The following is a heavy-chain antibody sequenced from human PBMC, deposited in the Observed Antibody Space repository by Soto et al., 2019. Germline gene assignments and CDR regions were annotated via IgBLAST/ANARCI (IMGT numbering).Heavy chain of an antibody. V-gene: IGHV1-8*01. CDR2: MNPNSGDT. CDR3: VRGREWLRNY. J-gene: IGHJ4*02. D-gene: IGHD5-12*01. CDR1: GYTFTTYD. Sequence: QVQLVQSGAEVKKPGASVKVSCKATGYTFTTYDINWVRQATGQGLEWMGWMNPNSGDTGYAQKFQGRVTMTRHTSISTAYMELSTLTSEDPAVYYCVRGREWLRNYWGQGTLVTVSS.